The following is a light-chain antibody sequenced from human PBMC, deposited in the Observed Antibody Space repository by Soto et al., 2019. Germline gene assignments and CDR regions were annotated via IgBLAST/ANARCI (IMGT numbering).Light chain of an antibody. CDR3: QQYNSYSRT. CDR1: QSISSW. J-gene: IGKJ1*01. Sequence: DLQMTQSPSTVSASVGDRVTITCRASQSISSWLAWYQQKPGKAPKLLIQKASSLESGVPSRFSGSGSGTEFTLAISSLQPDDFATYYCQQYNSYSRTFGQGTKVEIK. CDR2: KAS. V-gene: IGKV1-5*03.